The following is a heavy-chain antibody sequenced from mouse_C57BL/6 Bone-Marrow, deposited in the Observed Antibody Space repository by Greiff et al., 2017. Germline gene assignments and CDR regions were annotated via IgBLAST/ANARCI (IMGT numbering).Heavy chain of an antibody. J-gene: IGHJ2*01. Sequence: QVQLKEPGAELVKPGASVKMSCKASGYTFTSYWITWVKQRPGQGLEWIGDIYPGSGSTNYNEKFKSKATLTVDTSSSTAYMQLSSLTSEDSAVYYCARRGTTVVEDYWGQGTTLTVSS. D-gene: IGHD1-1*01. CDR1: GYTFTSYW. CDR2: IYPGSGST. CDR3: ARRGTTVVEDY. V-gene: IGHV1-55*01.